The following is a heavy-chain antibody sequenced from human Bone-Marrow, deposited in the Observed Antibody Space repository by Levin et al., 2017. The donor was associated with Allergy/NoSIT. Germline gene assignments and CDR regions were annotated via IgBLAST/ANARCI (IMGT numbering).Heavy chain of an antibody. CDR3: VRRGGSGYSIYY. Sequence: GESLKISCKTSGYSFTNYWIGWVRQMPGKGLEWMGLIYPEDSDTRYSPSFRGQVTISADKSITTAYVQWSSLKASDTAMYYCVRRGGSGYSIYYWGRGTLVTVSS. CDR1: GYSFTNYW. CDR2: IYPEDSDT. J-gene: IGHJ4*02. V-gene: IGHV5-51*01. D-gene: IGHD6-25*01.